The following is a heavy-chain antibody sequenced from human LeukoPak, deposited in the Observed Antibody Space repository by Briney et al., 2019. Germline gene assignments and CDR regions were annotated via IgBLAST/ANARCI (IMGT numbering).Heavy chain of an antibody. D-gene: IGHD3-3*01. CDR1: GFTFSSYA. V-gene: IGHV3-23*01. Sequence: GGPLRLSCAASGFTFSSYAMSWVRQAPGKGLEWVSAISGSGGGTYYTDSVKGRFTISRDNSKNILYLQMNSLRAEDTAVYYCAKRNYDFWSGYYRRAENHFDYWGQGTLVTVSS. CDR3: AKRNYDFWSGYYRRAENHFDY. CDR2: ISGSGGGT. J-gene: IGHJ4*02.